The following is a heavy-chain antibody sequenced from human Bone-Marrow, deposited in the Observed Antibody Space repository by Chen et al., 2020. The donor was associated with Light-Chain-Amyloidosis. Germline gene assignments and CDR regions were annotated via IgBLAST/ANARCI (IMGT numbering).Heavy chain of an antibody. J-gene: IGHJ4*02. CDR1: GFAFEDYA. D-gene: IGHD5-12*01. CDR3: SRAHNGYVGYSDY. V-gene: IGHV3-49*04. Sequence: EVRLVESGGGLIQPGRSLRLSCTPFGFAFEDYAITWVRQAPGKGLEWVGFIRGKTFGGKAEYAASLRGRITISRDESSSIVYLEMDSLKTEDTAMYFCSRAHNGYVGYSDYWGQGILVTVSS. CDR2: IRGKTFGGKA.